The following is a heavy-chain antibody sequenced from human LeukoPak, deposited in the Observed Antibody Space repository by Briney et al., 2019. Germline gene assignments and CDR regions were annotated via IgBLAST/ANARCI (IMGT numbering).Heavy chain of an antibody. CDR1: GFTVSSIH. J-gene: IGHJ3*02. CDR2: TYTGGNS. CDR3: ARGGRGSAAVVAPRSFDI. Sequence: GGSLRLSCAASGFTVSSIHMVWVRQAPGKGLEWISVTYTGGNSYYADSVKGRFIISRDISKNTLYLQMNSLRAEDSALYYCARGGRGSAAVVAPRSFDIWGQGTMVTVSS. D-gene: IGHD3-22*01. V-gene: IGHV3-53*01.